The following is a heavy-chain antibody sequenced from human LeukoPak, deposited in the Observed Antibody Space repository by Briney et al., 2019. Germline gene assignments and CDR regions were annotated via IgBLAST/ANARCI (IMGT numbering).Heavy chain of an antibody. CDR2: IYTSGST. CDR3: AREEGWILTGYYNGLHYYYMDV. V-gene: IGHV4-4*07. Sequence: PSETLSLTCTVSGGSISSYYWSWIRQPAGKGLEWIGRIYTSGSTNYNPSLKSRVTMSVDTSKNQFSLKLGSVTAADTAVYYCAREEGWILTGYYNGLHYYYMDVWGKGTTVTVSS. D-gene: IGHD3-9*01. CDR1: GGSISSYY. J-gene: IGHJ6*03.